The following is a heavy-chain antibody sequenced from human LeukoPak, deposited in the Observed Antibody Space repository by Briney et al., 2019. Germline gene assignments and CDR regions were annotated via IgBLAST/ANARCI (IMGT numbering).Heavy chain of an antibody. CDR3: ASPGRYYYGSGSYYTFDY. CDR1: GFTVSSNY. Sequence: GGSLRLSCAASGFTVSSNYMSWVRQAPGKGLEWVSVIYSGGSTYYADSVKGRFTISRDNSKNTLYLQMNSLRAEDTAVYYCASPGRYYYGSGSYYTFDYWGQGTLVTVSS. J-gene: IGHJ4*02. V-gene: IGHV3-53*01. D-gene: IGHD3-10*01. CDR2: IYSGGST.